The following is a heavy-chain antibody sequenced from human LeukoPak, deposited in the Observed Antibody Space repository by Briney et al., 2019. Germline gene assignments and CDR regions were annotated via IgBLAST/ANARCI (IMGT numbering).Heavy chain of an antibody. J-gene: IGHJ1*01. CDR1: GFTFSSYA. V-gene: IGHV3-23*01. CDR2: ISGSGGRT. Sequence: GGSLRLSCAASGFTFSSYAISWVRQAPGKGLEWVSAISGSGGRTYYADSVKGRFTISRDNSKNTLYLQMNSLRAEDTAVYYCAKGPLYYYDSSGYGEYFQHWGQGTLVTVSS. CDR3: AKGPLYYYDSSGYGEYFQH. D-gene: IGHD3-22*01.